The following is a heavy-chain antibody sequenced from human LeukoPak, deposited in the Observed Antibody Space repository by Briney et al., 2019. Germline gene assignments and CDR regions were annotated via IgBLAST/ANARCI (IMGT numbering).Heavy chain of an antibody. V-gene: IGHV3-48*01. CDR1: GFTFSSYT. D-gene: IGHD3-10*01. CDR2: ISRSSDTI. J-gene: IGHJ4*02. CDR3: ARGAAVRGVSDY. Sequence: PVRSLRLSSATSGFTFSSYTMNRVRQAPGKGLEWISYISRSSDTIYYADSVKGRFTISRDNAKNPLYLQTNNLRAEDTAVYYCARGAAVRGVSDYWGQGPLDSVSS.